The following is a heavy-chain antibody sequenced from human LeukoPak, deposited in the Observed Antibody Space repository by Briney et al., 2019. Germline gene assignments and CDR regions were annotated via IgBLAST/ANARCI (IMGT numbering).Heavy chain of an antibody. CDR3: ARDLTAYGSGSYYKGAGEFDY. J-gene: IGHJ4*02. D-gene: IGHD3-10*01. CDR1: GYTFTSYG. CDR2: ISAYNGNT. Sequence: ASVKVSCKASGYTFTSYGISWVRQAPGQGLEWMGWISAYNGNTNYAQKLQGRVTMTTDTSTSTAYMELSSLRSEDTAVYYCARDLTAYGSGSYYKGAGEFDYWGQGTLVTVSS. V-gene: IGHV1-18*01.